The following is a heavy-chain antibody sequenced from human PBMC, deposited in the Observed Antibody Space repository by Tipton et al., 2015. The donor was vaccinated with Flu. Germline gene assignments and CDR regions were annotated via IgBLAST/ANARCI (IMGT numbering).Heavy chain of an antibody. J-gene: IGHJ4*02. CDR3: ARDPSLGMPDYLDF. D-gene: IGHD2-2*01. CDR2: VYFTGIT. Sequence: WSWIRQSAGKGLEYIGHVYFTGITDYSPSLKSRVTISVDTSKKQFSLQLRSVTAADTAVYYCARDPSLGMPDYLDFWGQGTLVTTSS. V-gene: IGHV4-61*09.